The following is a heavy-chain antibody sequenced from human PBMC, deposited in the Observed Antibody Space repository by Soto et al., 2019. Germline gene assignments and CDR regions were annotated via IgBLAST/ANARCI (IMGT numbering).Heavy chain of an antibody. CDR2: IYYSGST. J-gene: IGHJ4*02. D-gene: IGHD1-1*01. V-gene: IGHV4-39*01. CDR1: GGSISSSSYY. CDR3: ARPHPPYNNGGYYFDY. Sequence: QLQLQESGPGLVKPSETLSLTCTVSGGSISSSSYYWGWIRQPPGKGLEWIGSIYYSGSTYYNPSLKSRVTIPVDTSKTQFPLKLSSVTAADTAVYYCARPHPPYNNGGYYFDYWGQGTLVTVSS.